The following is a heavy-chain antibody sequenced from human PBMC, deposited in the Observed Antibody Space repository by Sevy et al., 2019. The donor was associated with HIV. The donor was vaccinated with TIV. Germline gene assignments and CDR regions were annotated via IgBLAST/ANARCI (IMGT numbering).Heavy chain of an antibody. J-gene: IGHJ4*02. Sequence: GGSLRLSCAASGFTFSSYAMSWVRLAPGKGLEWVSSISGSEGSTYYADSVKGRFTISRDKSRNMLYLQMNSLRAEDTAVYYCVSNTVTTAQGYWGQGTLVTVSS. D-gene: IGHD4-17*01. CDR3: VSNTVTTAQGY. V-gene: IGHV3-23*01. CDR2: ISGSEGST. CDR1: GFTFSSYA.